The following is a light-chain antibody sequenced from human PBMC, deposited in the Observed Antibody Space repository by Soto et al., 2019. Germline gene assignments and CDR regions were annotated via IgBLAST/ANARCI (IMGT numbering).Light chain of an antibody. CDR3: QVWDSSSDVV. V-gene: IGLV3-21*04. CDR1: NIGSKS. J-gene: IGLJ2*01. CDR2: YDS. Sequence: SYELTQPPSVSVAPGKTARITCGGNNIGSKSVHWYQQKPGQAPVLVIYYDSDRPSGIPERFSGSNSGNTATLTISRVAAGDEADYYCQVWDSSSDVVFGGGTKLTVL.